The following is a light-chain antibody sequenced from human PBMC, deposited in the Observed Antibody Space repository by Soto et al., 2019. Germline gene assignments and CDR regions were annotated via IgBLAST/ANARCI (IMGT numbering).Light chain of an antibody. Sequence: QSALTQPASVSGSPGQSITIACTGTSSDVGSYNYVSWYQQEPGKAPKLMISNVSNRPPGVSNRFSGSKSGNTASLTISGLQAEDEADYYSSSYTSSSTYVFGTGTRSPS. CDR3: SSYTSSSTYV. V-gene: IGLV2-14*01. CDR2: NVS. CDR1: SSDVGSYNY. J-gene: IGLJ1*01.